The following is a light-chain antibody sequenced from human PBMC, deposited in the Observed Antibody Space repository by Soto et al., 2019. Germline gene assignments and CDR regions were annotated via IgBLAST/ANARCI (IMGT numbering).Light chain of an antibody. CDR1: SSDIGGYDY. V-gene: IGLV2-14*01. CDR2: EVR. J-gene: IGLJ1*01. Sequence: QSALTQPASVSGSPGQSITISCTGTSSDIGGYDYVSWYQQYPGKAPKLMIYEVRNRPSGVSNRFSGSKSGNTASLTISGLQAEDEADYYCSSFTSSSTPYVFGIGTKVTVL. CDR3: SSFTSSSTPYV.